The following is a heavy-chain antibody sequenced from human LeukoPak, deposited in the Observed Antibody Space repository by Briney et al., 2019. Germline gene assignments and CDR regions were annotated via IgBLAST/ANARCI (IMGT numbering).Heavy chain of an antibody. CDR1: GFTFSTYA. Sequence: GGSLRLSCAASGFTFSTYAMSWVRQIPGKGLEWVSAISGSDDGTYYADSVKGRFTISRDNSKNTLYLQMNSLRAEDTAVYYCASRDYYDSSGYPDAFDIWGQGTMVTVSS. CDR2: ISGSDDGT. J-gene: IGHJ3*02. CDR3: ASRDYYDSSGYPDAFDI. V-gene: IGHV3-23*01. D-gene: IGHD3-22*01.